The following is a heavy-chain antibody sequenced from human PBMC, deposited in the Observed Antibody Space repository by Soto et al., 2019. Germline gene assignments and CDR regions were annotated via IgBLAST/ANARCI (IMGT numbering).Heavy chain of an antibody. Sequence: QVQLVESGGGVVQPGRSLRLSCAASGFTFSTYGMYWVRQAPGKGLEWVAVISYDGSNKYYADSVKGRFSISRDNPKNTLYLQMNSLRAEDTAVYYCARVWGQGSGSYYNAEYYFDYWGQGTLVTVSS. CDR3: ARVWGQGSGSYYNAEYYFDY. CDR1: GFTFSTYG. V-gene: IGHV3-30*03. D-gene: IGHD3-10*01. J-gene: IGHJ4*02. CDR2: ISYDGSNK.